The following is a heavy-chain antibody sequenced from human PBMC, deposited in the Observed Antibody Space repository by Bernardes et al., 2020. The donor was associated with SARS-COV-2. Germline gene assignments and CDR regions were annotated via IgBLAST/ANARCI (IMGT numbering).Heavy chain of an antibody. Sequence: ASVQVSCKASGYTFTGYYMHWVRQAPGQGLEWMGWITPNSGGTNYAQKFQGRVTMTRDTSISTAYMELSRLRSDDTAVYYCARATRQDIVVVVAATYGMDVWGQGTTVTGSS. D-gene: IGHD2-15*01. CDR2: ITPNSGGT. J-gene: IGHJ6*02. CDR3: ARATRQDIVVVVAATYGMDV. V-gene: IGHV1-2*02. CDR1: GYTFTGYY.